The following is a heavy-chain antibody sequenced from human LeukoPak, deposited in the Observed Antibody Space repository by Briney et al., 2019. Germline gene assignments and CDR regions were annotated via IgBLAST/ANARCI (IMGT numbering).Heavy chain of an antibody. J-gene: IGHJ6*02. D-gene: IGHD5-18*01. CDR1: GGTFSSYA. Sequence: SVKVSCKASGGTFSSYAISWVRQAPGQGLEWMGGIIPIFGTANYAQKFQGRVTITADESTSTAYMELSSLRSEDTAVYYCARGRYSYGYLGYYGMDVWGQGTTVTVSS. V-gene: IGHV1-69*13. CDR2: IIPIFGTA. CDR3: ARGRYSYGYLGYYGMDV.